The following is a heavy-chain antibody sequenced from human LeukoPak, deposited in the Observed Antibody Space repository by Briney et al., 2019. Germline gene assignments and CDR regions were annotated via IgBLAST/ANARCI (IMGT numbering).Heavy chain of an antibody. J-gene: IGHJ5*02. Sequence: ASVKVSCKASGYTFAGYYMHWVRQAPGQGLEWMGWINPNSGGTNYAQKFQGRVTMTRDTSISTAYMELSRLRSDDTAVYYCARGHTVASSRGGFDPWGQGTLVTVSS. CDR3: ARGHTVASSRGGFDP. D-gene: IGHD4-23*01. V-gene: IGHV1-2*02. CDR1: GYTFAGYY. CDR2: INPNSGGT.